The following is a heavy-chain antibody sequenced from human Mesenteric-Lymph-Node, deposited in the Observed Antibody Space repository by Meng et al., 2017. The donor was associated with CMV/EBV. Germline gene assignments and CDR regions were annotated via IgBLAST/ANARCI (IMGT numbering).Heavy chain of an antibody. CDR2: ISANGTT. V-gene: IGHV1-18*04. J-gene: IGHJ4*02. Sequence: VSCKASGYTFTPYGISWVRQAPGQGLEWMGYISANGTTNYAQKLQGRVTMTTDTSTSTAYMELRSLRSDDTAVYYCVRLAGWYYFDYWGQGTLVTVSS. CDR1: GYTFTPYG. D-gene: IGHD6-19*01. CDR3: VRLAGWYYFDY.